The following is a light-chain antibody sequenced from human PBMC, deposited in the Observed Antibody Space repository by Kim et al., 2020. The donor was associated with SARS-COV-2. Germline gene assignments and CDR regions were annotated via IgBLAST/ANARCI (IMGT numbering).Light chain of an antibody. CDR1: QSVSSSY. J-gene: IGKJ2*01. CDR3: QQYGSSPPVT. CDR2: DAS. V-gene: IGKV3-20*01. Sequence: EIVLTQSPGTLSLSPGERATLYCRASQSVSSSYLAWHQQKPGQAPRLLIYDASSRATGIPDRFSGSGSGTDFTLTISRLEPEDFAVYYCQQYGSSPPVTFGQGTKLEI.